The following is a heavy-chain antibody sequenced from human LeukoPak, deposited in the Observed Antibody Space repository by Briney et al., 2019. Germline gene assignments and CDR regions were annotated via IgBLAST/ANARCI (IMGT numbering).Heavy chain of an antibody. CDR3: ARARSYGNFDY. CDR1: GGSISSYY. CDR2: INHSGST. V-gene: IGHV4-34*01. D-gene: IGHD5-18*01. J-gene: IGHJ4*02. Sequence: PSETLSLTCTVSGGSISSYYWSWIRQPPGKGLEWIGEINHSGSTNYNPSLKSRVTISVDTSKNQSSLKLSSVTAADTAVYYCARARSYGNFDYWGQGTLVTVSS.